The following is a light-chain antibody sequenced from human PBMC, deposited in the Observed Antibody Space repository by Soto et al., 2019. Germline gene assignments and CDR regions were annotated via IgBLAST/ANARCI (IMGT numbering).Light chain of an antibody. CDR1: QTVSSS. Sequence: EIVMTQSPATLSVSPGERATLSCRTSQTVSSSLAWYQQKPGQAPRLLIYGASTRATGFPARFSGSGSGTEFTLTISSLHAEDFAGYYCQQYNNLPFTFGPGTKVDIK. J-gene: IGKJ3*01. CDR3: QQYNNLPFT. V-gene: IGKV3-15*01. CDR2: GAS.